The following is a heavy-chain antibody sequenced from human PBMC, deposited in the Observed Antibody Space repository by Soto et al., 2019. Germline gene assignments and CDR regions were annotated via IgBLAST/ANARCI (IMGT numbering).Heavy chain of an antibody. CDR1: GFTFSSYG. Sequence: QVQLVESGGGVVQPGRSLRLSCAASGFTFSSYGMHWVRQAPGKGLEWVAVIWYDGSNKYYADSVKGRFTISRDNSKNTLYLQMNSLRAEDTAVYYCARPPMDTAMVEYYFDYWGQGTLVTVSS. CDR3: ARPPMDTAMVEYYFDY. D-gene: IGHD5-18*01. J-gene: IGHJ4*02. CDR2: IWYDGSNK. V-gene: IGHV3-33*01.